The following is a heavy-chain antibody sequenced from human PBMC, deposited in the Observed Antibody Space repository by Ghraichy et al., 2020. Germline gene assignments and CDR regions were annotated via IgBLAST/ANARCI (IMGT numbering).Heavy chain of an antibody. J-gene: IGHJ5*01. CDR3: AASPNAANWFDS. Sequence: GGSLRLSCAASGLTFSNYGMSWVRQAPGKGLEWVSTISGSGGSTYYADSVKGRFIISRNNSKNTLYLQLNSLRAEDTAVYYCAASPNAANWFDSWGQGTLVSVSS. CDR1: GLTFSNYG. D-gene: IGHD6-13*01. CDR2: ISGSGGST. V-gene: IGHV3-23*01.